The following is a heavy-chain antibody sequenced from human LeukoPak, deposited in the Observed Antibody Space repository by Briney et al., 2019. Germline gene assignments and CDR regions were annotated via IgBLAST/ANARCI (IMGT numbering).Heavy chain of an antibody. CDR1: GGSISSHY. V-gene: IGHV4-59*11. J-gene: IGHJ4*02. D-gene: IGHD6-13*01. CDR3: ARGLYSSSWYGVDY. Sequence: PSETLSLTCTVSGGSISSHYWSWIRQPPGKGLEWIGYIYYSGSTNYNPSLKSRVTISVDTSKNQFSLKLSSVTAADTAVYYCARGLYSSSWYGVDYWGQGTLVTVSS. CDR2: IYYSGST.